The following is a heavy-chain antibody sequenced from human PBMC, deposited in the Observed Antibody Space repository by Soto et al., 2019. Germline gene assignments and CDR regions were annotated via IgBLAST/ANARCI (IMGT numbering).Heavy chain of an antibody. V-gene: IGHV4-61*01. CDR1: GDSVRSNSYY. CDR3: ARTWKQPWGGMDV. Sequence: PSETLSLACTVSGDSVRSNSYYWSWIRQPPGKGLEWIVYIYYSGSTNYNPSHKRLVTMSLDTSKNQFSLRLTSVTAADTAVYYCARTWKQPWGGMDVWGPGTTVTVSS. J-gene: IGHJ6*02. CDR2: IYYSGST. D-gene: IGHD6-13*01.